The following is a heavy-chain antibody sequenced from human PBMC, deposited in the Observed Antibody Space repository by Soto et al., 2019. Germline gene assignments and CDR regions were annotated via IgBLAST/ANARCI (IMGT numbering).Heavy chain of an antibody. V-gene: IGHV3-53*01. CDR1: GLTVSSSY. Sequence: PGLSLRLSCAASGLTVSSSYMSWVRQAPGKGLQWVSVIYSAGSTYYANSVKGRFTISRDISTNMVYLQMSSLTDEDKAVYYCARDREQQQRRDIPFDIWGQGA. CDR3: ARDREQQQRRDIPFDI. J-gene: IGHJ4*02. D-gene: IGHD6-13*01. CDR2: IYSAGST.